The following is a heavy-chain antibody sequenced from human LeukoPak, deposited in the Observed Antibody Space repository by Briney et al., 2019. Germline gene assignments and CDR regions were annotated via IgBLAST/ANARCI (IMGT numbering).Heavy chain of an antibody. CDR3: ARDGAYSSGFYYGMDV. CDR1: GFTFSSYE. J-gene: IGHJ6*02. V-gene: IGHV3-48*03. Sequence: GGSLRLSCAASGFTFSSYEMNWVRPAPGKGLEWVSYISSSGSTTSYADSVKGRFTISRDNANNSLYLQMNSLRAEDTAVYYCARDGAYSSGFYYGMDVWGQGTTVTVSS. CDR2: ISSSGSTT. D-gene: IGHD3-22*01.